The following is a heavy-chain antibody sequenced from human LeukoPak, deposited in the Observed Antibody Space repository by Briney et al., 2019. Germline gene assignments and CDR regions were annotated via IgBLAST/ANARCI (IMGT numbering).Heavy chain of an antibody. CDR3: ARDLGLSGSYPYWCFDL. V-gene: IGHV1-46*01. CDR2: INPSGGST. D-gene: IGHD1-26*01. Sequence: ASVKASCKASGYTFTSYYMHWVRQAPGQGLEWMGIINPSGGSTSYAQKFQGRVAMTRDTSTSTVYMELSSLRSEDTAVYYCARDLGLSGSYPYWCFDLWGRGTLVTVSS. J-gene: IGHJ2*01. CDR1: GYTFTSYY.